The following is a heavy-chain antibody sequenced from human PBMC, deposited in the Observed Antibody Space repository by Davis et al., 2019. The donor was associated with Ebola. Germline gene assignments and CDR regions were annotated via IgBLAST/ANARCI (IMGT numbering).Heavy chain of an antibody. V-gene: IGHV3-13*01. CDR2: IGTAGDT. CDR3: ARRAAVVTRDDAFDI. CDR1: GFTFSSYD. Sequence: GESLKISCAASGFTFSSYDMHWVRQATGKGLEWVSAIGTAGDTYYPGSVKGRFTISRDNAKNTLYLQMNSLRVDDTAIYYCARRAAVVTRDDAFDIWGQGTVVTVSS. J-gene: IGHJ3*02. D-gene: IGHD5-12*01.